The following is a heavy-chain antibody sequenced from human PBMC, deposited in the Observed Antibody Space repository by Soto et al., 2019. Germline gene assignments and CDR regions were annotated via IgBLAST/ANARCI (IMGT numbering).Heavy chain of an antibody. CDR2: IGGSGGTT. J-gene: IGHJ6*03. CDR3: AREEWSINRHTDGYYYYMDV. Sequence: GGSLRLSCAASGISFNTYAMTWVRQGPGKGLEWVSVIGGSGGTTYYADSVKGRFTISRDSSKRTLYLQMNSLRAEDMAVYYCAREEWSINRHTDGYYYYMDVWGKGTTVTVSS. V-gene: IGHV3-23*01. CDR1: GISFNTYA. D-gene: IGHD2-8*01.